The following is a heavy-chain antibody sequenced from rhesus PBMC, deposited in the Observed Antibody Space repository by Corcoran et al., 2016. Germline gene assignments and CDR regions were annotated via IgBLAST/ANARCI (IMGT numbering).Heavy chain of an antibody. D-gene: IGHD4-23*01. CDR1: GDSIGSGYY. CDR3: ARLMDEYSNYPEYFEF. CDR2: IRIGGSN. Sequence: QVQLQESGPGLVKPSETLSLTGAVSGDSIGSGYYWGWLRLPPGNGLEWIGHIRIGGSNYLNPSLKSRVTLSVDTSKNQFSLKLSSVTAADTAVYYCARLMDEYSNYPEYFEFWGQGALVTVSS. V-gene: IGHV4S14*01. J-gene: IGHJ1*01.